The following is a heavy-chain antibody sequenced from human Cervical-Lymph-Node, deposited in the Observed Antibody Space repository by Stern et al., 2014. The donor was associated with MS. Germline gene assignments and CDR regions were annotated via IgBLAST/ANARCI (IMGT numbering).Heavy chain of an antibody. CDR3: ARRDYYDTSTYYDDAFDI. Sequence: QVQLQESGPGLVKASETLSLTCTVSGGSISTYYWTWIRQLPGKGLEWIGEISYSGDTNYNPSLKSRVTLSVDTSTNQFSLKLSSVTSADAAVYYCARRDYYDTSTYYDDAFDIWGQGTMVTVSS. V-gene: IGHV4-59*01. J-gene: IGHJ3*02. CDR2: ISYSGDT. CDR1: GGSISTYY. D-gene: IGHD3-22*01.